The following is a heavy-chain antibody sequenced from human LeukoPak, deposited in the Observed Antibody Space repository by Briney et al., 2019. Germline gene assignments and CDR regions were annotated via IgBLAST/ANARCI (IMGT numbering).Heavy chain of an antibody. D-gene: IGHD3-22*01. V-gene: IGHV3-23*01. CDR2: ISGSGGST. CDR1: GFTFSSYA. CDR3: AKVQAAVGGYYDISGYSHPFFDY. Sequence: SGGSLRLSCAASGFTFSSYAMSWVRQAPGKGLEWVSAISGSGGSTYYADSVKGRFTISRDNSKNTLYLQMNSLRAEDTAVYYCAKVQAAVGGYYDISGYSHPFFDYWGQGNLVTVSS. J-gene: IGHJ4*02.